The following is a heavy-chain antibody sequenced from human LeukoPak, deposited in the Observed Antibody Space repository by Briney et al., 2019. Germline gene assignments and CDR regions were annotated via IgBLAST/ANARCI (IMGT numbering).Heavy chain of an antibody. CDR3: ARDRIAAAGTPRDFDY. J-gene: IGHJ4*02. CDR1: GFTFSWYW. D-gene: IGHD6-13*01. Sequence: GGSLRLSCAASGFTFSWYWMTWVRQAPGRGLEWVADIKQDGSEKYYVDSVKGRFTISRDNAKNSLYLQMNSLRADDTAVYYCARDRIAAAGTPRDFDYWGQGTLVTVSS. V-gene: IGHV3-7*03. CDR2: IKQDGSEK.